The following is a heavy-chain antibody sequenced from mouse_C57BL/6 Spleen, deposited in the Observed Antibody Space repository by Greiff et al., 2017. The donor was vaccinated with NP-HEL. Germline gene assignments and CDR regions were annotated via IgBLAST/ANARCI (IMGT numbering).Heavy chain of an antibody. V-gene: IGHV3-6*01. J-gene: IGHJ2*01. CDR3: AREGLRRAFDY. D-gene: IGHD2-2*01. Sequence: EVQLQESGPGLVKPSQSLSLTCSVTGYSITSGYYWNWIRQFPGNKLEWMGYISYDGSNNYNPSLKNRISITRDTSKNQFFLKLNSVTTEDTATYYCAREGLRRAFDYWGQGTTLTVSS. CDR1: GYSITSGYY. CDR2: ISYDGSN.